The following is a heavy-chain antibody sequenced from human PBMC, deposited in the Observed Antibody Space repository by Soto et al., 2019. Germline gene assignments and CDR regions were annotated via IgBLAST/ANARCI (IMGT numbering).Heavy chain of an antibody. Sequence: XGCLVVSSAASRFTFSSYSMHWVRQAPGKGLDWVAVISYDGSNKYYADSVKGRFTISRDNSKNTLYLQMNSLRAEDTDVYYCARGGNGGIQIWLSYYYYGMEVWGQGTTVTVS. CDR1: RFTFSSYS. CDR2: ISYDGSNK. CDR3: ARGGNGGIQIWLSYYYYGMEV. J-gene: IGHJ6*02. D-gene: IGHD5-18*01. V-gene: IGHV3-30-3*01.